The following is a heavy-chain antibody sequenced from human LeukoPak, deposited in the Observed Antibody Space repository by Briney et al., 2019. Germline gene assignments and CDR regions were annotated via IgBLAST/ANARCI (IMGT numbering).Heavy chain of an antibody. Sequence: ASVKVSCKASGYTFTSYDINWVRQATGQGLEWMGWMNPNSGNTGYAQKFQGRVTMTRNTSISTAYMELSSLRSEDTAVYYCATSVDFSGWYPNYWGQGTLVTVSS. CDR2: MNPNSGNT. CDR3: ATSVDFSGWYPNY. D-gene: IGHD6-19*01. CDR1: GYTFTSYD. V-gene: IGHV1-8*01. J-gene: IGHJ4*02.